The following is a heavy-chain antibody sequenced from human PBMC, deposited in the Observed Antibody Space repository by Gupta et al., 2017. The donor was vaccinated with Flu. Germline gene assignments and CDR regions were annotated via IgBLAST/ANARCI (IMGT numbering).Heavy chain of an antibody. V-gene: IGHV3-23*01. CDR1: FSSYG. Sequence: FSSYGMSWVRQGPGKGREGGSGISGRGGSTDYADSVKGRCTISRDNCKNTLYLQMNSLRAEDTAVYYCAKSGVGSEYFDYWGQGTLVTVAS. CDR2: ISGRGGST. CDR3: AKSGVGSEYFDY. J-gene: IGHJ4*02. D-gene: IGHD3-3*01.